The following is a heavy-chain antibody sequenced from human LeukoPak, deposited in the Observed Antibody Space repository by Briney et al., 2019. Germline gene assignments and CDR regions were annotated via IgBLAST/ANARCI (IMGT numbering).Heavy chain of an antibody. CDR2: INHSGTT. Sequence: SGPTLVNPTQTLTLTCTFSGFSLSTSGVGVGWIRQPPGKGLEWIGEINHSGTTDYNPSLKSRVTISVDTSKNQFSLKLSSVTAADTAVYYCARGWITFGGVITNWGQGTLVTVSS. CDR1: GFSLSTSGVG. V-gene: IGHV4-39*07. D-gene: IGHD3-16*02. CDR3: ARGWITFGGVITN. J-gene: IGHJ4*02.